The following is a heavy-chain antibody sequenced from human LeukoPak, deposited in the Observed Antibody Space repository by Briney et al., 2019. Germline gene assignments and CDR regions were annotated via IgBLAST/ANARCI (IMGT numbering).Heavy chain of an antibody. CDR3: ARDRDSGYFDY. Sequence: GGSLRLSCAASGFTVSSNYMSWVRQAPGKGLEWVSVIYSGGSTYYADSVKGRFTISRDNSKNTLYLQMNSLRAEDTAVYHCARDRDSGYFDYWGQGTLVTASS. D-gene: IGHD3-10*01. CDR1: GFTVSSNY. J-gene: IGHJ4*02. CDR2: IYSGGST. V-gene: IGHV3-53*01.